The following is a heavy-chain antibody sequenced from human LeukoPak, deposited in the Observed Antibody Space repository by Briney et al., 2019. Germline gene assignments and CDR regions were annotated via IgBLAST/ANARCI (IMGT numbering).Heavy chain of an antibody. J-gene: IGHJ4*02. D-gene: IGHD4-11*01. V-gene: IGHV5-51*01. CDR1: GYSFTSYW. CDR2: IYPGDSDT. Sequence: GESLKISCKGSGYSFTSYWIGWVRQMPGKGLEWMGIIYPGDSDTRYSPSFQGRVTISADKSINTAYLQWSSLKASDTAIYYCARLQSLATVAFFFDSWGQGTLVTVSP. CDR3: ARLQSLATVAFFFDS.